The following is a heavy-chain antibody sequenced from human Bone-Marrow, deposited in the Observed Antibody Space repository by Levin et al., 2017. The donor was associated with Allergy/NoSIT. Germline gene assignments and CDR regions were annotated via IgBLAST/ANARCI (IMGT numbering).Heavy chain of an antibody. Sequence: GESLKISCVGSGFTFSRYAMSWVRQAPGRGLEWVASVNNGGNAYYGDSVKGRFTVSRDNSRNNLVLQMNSLRDDDTAIYYCAKDHPSSGWPAFDYWGQGTRVSVSS. CDR3: AKDHPSSGWPAFDY. D-gene: IGHD6-19*01. CDR1: GFTFSRYA. V-gene: IGHV3-23*01. CDR2: VNNGGNA. J-gene: IGHJ4*02.